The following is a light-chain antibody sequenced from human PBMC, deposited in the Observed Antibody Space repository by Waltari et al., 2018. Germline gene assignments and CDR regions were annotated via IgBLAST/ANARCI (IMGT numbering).Light chain of an antibody. CDR3: SSYTSSSTRV. J-gene: IGLJ1*01. V-gene: IGLV2-14*03. CDR1: SSDDGGYNF. Sequence: QSALTQPASVSGSPGQSISISCTGTSSDDGGYNFVSWYQQHPGKAPQLMIYDVANRPSGVSNRFSGSKSGNTASLTISGLQAEDEADYYCSSYTSSSTRVFGTGTKVTVL. CDR2: DVA.